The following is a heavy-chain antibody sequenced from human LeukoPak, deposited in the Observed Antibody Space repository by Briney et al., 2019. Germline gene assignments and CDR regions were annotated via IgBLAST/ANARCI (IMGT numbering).Heavy chain of an antibody. Sequence: KPSETLSLTCAVYGGSFSGYYWSWIRQPPGKGLEWIGEINHSGSTNYNPSLKSRVTISVDTSKNQFSLKLSSVTAADTAVYYCAGSVSAYYYYYMDVWGKGTTVTVSS. CDR3: AGSVSAYYYYYMDV. J-gene: IGHJ6*03. V-gene: IGHV4-34*01. CDR1: GGSFSGYY. CDR2: INHSGST. D-gene: IGHD1-14*01.